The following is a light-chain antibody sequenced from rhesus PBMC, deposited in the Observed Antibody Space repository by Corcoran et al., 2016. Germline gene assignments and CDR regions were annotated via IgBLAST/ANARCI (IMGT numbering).Light chain of an antibody. J-gene: IGKJ2*01. CDR1: QSLSNY. CDR2: RAS. CDR3: QQGYSYPSS. V-gene: IGKV1S9*01. Sequence: DIQMTQSPSSLSASVGDRVTITCQASQSLSNYLNWYQQKQGKIPKLLLYRASSLQSGLPSRFSGSGSGTDFTLTISSLQPEDFATYYCQQGYSYPSSFGQGTKVEIK.